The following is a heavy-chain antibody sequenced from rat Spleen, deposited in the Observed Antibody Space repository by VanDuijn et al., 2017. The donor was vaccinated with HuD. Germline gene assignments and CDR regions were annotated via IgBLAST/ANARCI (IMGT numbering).Heavy chain of an antibody. CDR3: ARRDWELASYYRDY. J-gene: IGHJ2*01. V-gene: IGHV3-1*01. D-gene: IGHD5-1*01. CDR2: ISYSGHT. CDR1: GYSITRNY. Sequence: EVQLQESGPGLVKPSQSLSLTCSVTGYSITRNYWGWVRKFPGNKMEWIGHISYSGHTNYNPSLKSRISITRDTPKNQFFLQLNSVTPEDTATYYCARRDWELASYYRDYWGQGLMVTGSS.